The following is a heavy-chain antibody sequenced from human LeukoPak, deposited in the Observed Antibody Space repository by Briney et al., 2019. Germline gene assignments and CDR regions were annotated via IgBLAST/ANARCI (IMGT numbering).Heavy chain of an antibody. V-gene: IGHV4-59*01. Sequence: SETLSLTCAVSGASITTDLWNWIRQLPPQGVGRIGNVDYNGATNYTPSLTRLVTISLDTSKNQFSLKLTSGAAADTALYFCTRGYYEAFDYWGQRRLVTVSS. CDR1: GASITTDL. J-gene: IGHJ4*02. CDR3: TRGYYEAFDY. D-gene: IGHD3-16*01. CDR2: VDYNGAT.